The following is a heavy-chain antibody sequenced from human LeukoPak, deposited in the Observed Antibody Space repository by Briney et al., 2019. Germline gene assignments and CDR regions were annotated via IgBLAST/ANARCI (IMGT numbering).Heavy chain of an antibody. CDR3: ASGTWEGWLDP. CDR2: IIPIFGTA. D-gene: IGHD1-26*01. CDR1: GGTFSSYA. Sequence: GASVKVSCKASGGTFSSYAISWVRQAPGQGLEWMGGIIPIFGTANYAQKFQGRVTITADKSTSTAYMELSSLTSDDTAVYYCASGTWEGWLDPWGQGTLVTVSS. V-gene: IGHV1-69*06. J-gene: IGHJ5*02.